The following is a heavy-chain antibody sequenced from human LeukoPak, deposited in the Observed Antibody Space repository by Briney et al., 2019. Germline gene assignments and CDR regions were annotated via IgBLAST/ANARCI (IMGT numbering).Heavy chain of an antibody. CDR1: GFTVSSYW. CDR2: IRRDGTT. Sequence: GGSLRLSCAASGFTVSSYWIHWVRQAPGKGLVWVSLIRRDGTTSFAASVQGRFTISRDNAGNTLYLQMNSLAAEDTAVYYCARDAGQATPFDYWGPGTLVTVSS. V-gene: IGHV3-74*01. J-gene: IGHJ4*02. CDR3: ARDAGQATPFDY. D-gene: IGHD2-15*01.